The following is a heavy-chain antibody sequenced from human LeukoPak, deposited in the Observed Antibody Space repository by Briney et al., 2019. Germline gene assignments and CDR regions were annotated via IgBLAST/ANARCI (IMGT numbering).Heavy chain of an antibody. D-gene: IGHD2-2*01. CDR3: ARVGVVVETYYYYMDV. CDR2: IKQDGSEK. V-gene: IGHV3-7*01. J-gene: IGHJ6*03. Sequence: GGSLRLSCAASGFTFSNYWMTWVRQAPGKGLEWLANIKQDGSEKNYVDSVKGRFTISRDNARNSLYLHMNSLRAEDTAVYYCARVGVVVETYYYYMDVWGKGTTVTISS. CDR1: GFTFSNYW.